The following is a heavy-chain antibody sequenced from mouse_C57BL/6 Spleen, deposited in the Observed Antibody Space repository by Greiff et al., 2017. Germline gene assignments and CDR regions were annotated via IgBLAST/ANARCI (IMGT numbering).Heavy chain of an antibody. CDR3: ARGGYYGSYWYFDV. CDR1: GYSITSGYY. D-gene: IGHD1-1*01. V-gene: IGHV3-6*01. J-gene: IGHJ1*03. Sequence: VQLKESGPGLVKPSQSLSLTCSVTGYSITSGYYWNWIRQFPGNKLEWMGYISYDGSNNYNPSLKNRISITRDTSKNQFFLKLNSVTTEDTATYYCARGGYYGSYWYFDVWGTGTTVTVSS. CDR2: ISYDGSN.